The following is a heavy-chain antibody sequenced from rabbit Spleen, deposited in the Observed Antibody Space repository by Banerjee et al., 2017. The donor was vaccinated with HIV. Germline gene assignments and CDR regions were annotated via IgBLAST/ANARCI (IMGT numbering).Heavy chain of an antibody. CDR1: GFSFSGAYW. CDR2: IYTGSSGST. CDR3: ARGLTGSGFVYRLDL. Sequence: QSLEESGGDLVKLGASLNPPCTAFGFSFSGAYWFLWAPRAPGKGLEWIGCIYTGSSGSTAYANWAKGRFTISKTSSTTVTLQMTSLTAADTATYFCARGLTGSGFVYRLDLWGQGTLVTVS. V-gene: IGHV1S40*01. J-gene: IGHJ3*01. D-gene: IGHD6-1*01.